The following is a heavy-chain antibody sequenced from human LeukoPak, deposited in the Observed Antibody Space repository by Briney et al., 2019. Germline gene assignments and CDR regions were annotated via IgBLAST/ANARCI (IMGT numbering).Heavy chain of an antibody. CDR2: FDPEDGET. J-gene: IGHJ3*02. D-gene: IGHD3-10*01. CDR1: GYTLTELS. CDR3: ATGYYGSGAWHI. Sequence: ASVKVSCKVSGYTLTELSMYWVRQAPGKGLEWMGGFDPEDGETIYAQKFQGRVTMTEDTSTDTAYMELSSLRSEDTAVYYCATGYYGSGAWHIWGQGTMVTVSS. V-gene: IGHV1-24*01.